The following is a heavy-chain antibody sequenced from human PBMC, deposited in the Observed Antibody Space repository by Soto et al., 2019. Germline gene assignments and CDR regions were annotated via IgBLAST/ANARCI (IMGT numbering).Heavy chain of an antibody. D-gene: IGHD6-13*01. Sequence: QVQLVQSGAEVKKPGASVKVSCKASGYTFTSYGISWVLQAPGQGLEWMGWISAYTGNTNYAQKLQGRVTMTTDTAKSTAYMERRSLRSDDTAVYYCARESSSSCHDYWSQGTLVTVSS. CDR3: ARESSSSCHDY. CDR1: GYTFTSYG. V-gene: IGHV1-18*01. CDR2: ISAYTGNT. J-gene: IGHJ4*02.